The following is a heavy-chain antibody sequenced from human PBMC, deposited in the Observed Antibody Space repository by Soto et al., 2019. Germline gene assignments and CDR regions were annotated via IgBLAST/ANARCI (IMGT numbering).Heavy chain of an antibody. CDR3: AREQNSGSYYGSFDY. V-gene: IGHV3-13*01. Sequence: PGGSLRLSCAASGFTFSSYDMHWVRQATGKGLEWVSAIGTAGDTYYPGSVKGRFTISRENAKNSLYLQMNSLRAGDTAVYYCAREQNSGSYYGSFDYWGQGTLVTVSS. CDR2: IGTAGDT. J-gene: IGHJ4*02. CDR1: GFTFSSYD. D-gene: IGHD1-26*01.